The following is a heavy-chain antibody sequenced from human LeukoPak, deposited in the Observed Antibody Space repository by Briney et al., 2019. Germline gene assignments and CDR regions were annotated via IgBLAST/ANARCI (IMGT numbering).Heavy chain of an antibody. CDR1: GFTFSTYG. CDR2: IWYDGSNK. CDR3: ARGSTYYDSSGQVPFDY. D-gene: IGHD3-22*01. V-gene: IGHV3-33*01. Sequence: PGGSLRLSCAASGFTFSTYGMHWVRQAPGKGLEWVAVIWYDGSNKYYADSVKGRLTISRDNSKNTLYLQMNSLRAEDTAVYYCARGSTYYDSSGQVPFDYWGQGTLVTVSS. J-gene: IGHJ4*02.